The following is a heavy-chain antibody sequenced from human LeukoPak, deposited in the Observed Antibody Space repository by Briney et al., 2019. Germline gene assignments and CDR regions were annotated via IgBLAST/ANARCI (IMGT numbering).Heavy chain of an antibody. Sequence: ASVKVSCKASGGTFSSYPISWVRQAPGQGLEWMGGIIPMFDTADFAQKLQGRVTMTTDTSTSTAYMELRSLRSDDTAVYYCARFDPYDSSGYYHTPFDYWAREPWSPSPQ. D-gene: IGHD3-22*01. CDR1: GGTFSSYP. V-gene: IGHV1-69*05. CDR3: ARFDPYDSSGYYHTPFDY. J-gene: IGHJ4*02. CDR2: IIPMFDTA.